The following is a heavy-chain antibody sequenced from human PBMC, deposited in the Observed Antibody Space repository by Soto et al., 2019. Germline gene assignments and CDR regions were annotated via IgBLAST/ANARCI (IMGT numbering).Heavy chain of an antibody. V-gene: IGHV4-59*01. CDR3: ARGSRTFDP. CDR1: GDSISSYY. Sequence: PSETLSLTCTVSGDSISSYYWSWIRQPPGKGLEWIGYIYYSGSTTYNPSLKSRVTISVDTSKNQFSLKLSSVTAADTAVYYCARGSRTFDPWGQGTLVTVAS. CDR2: IYYSGST. J-gene: IGHJ5*02.